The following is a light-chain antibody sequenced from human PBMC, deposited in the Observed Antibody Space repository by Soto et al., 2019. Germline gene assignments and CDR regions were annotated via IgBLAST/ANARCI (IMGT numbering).Light chain of an antibody. Sequence: EIVLTQSPDTLSLSPGERATLSCRASQSVSGYLGWYQQTPGQAPRLLIYDASNRAYGVPARFRGSGSGTNFTLTIASLEPEDFAVYYCQQRSNWPYLTFGGGTRV. CDR1: QSVSGY. V-gene: IGKV3-11*01. J-gene: IGKJ4*01. CDR2: DAS. CDR3: QQRSNWPYLT.